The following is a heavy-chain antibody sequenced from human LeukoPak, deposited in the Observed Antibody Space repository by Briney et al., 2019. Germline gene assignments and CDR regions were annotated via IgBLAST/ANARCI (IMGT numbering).Heavy chain of an antibody. CDR2: ISTVGTTM. J-gene: IGHJ4*02. D-gene: IGHD4-17*01. V-gene: IGHV3-48*03. CDR1: GFTFSGYE. Sequence: GGSLRLSCAASGFTFSGYEMHWVRQAPGMGLEWISYISTVGTTMYYADSVKGRFTISRDNAKNSLYLQMNSLRPEDTAIYYCAKGDAHGDQNVDYWGQGTLVTVSS. CDR3: AKGDAHGDQNVDY.